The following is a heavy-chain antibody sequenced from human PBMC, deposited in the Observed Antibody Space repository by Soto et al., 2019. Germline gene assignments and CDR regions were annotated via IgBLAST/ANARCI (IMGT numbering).Heavy chain of an antibody. Sequence: SGKVCCKASGVTFSSYAISWVRQAPGQGLEWMGGIIPIFGTANYAQKFQGRVTITADESTSTAYMELSSLRSEDTAVYYCARDRYSSGWYAGEAFDIWGQGTMVPVSS. D-gene: IGHD6-19*01. V-gene: IGHV1-69*13. J-gene: IGHJ3*02. CDR2: IIPIFGTA. CDR1: GVTFSSYA. CDR3: ARDRYSSGWYAGEAFDI.